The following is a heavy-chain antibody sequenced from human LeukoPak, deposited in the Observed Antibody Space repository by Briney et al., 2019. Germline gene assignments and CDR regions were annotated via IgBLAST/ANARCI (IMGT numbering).Heavy chain of an antibody. V-gene: IGHV1-18*01. CDR2: ISAYTGNT. J-gene: IGHJ4*02. Sequence: ASVKVSCKASGYTFTSYGISWVRQAPGQGLEWMGWISAYTGNTNYAQKFQGRVTMTTDTSTSTAYMELRSLRSDDTAVYYCARGGYSGSYRYYFDYWDQGTLVTVSS. CDR3: ARGGYSGSYRYYFDY. D-gene: IGHD6-13*01. CDR1: GYTFTSYG.